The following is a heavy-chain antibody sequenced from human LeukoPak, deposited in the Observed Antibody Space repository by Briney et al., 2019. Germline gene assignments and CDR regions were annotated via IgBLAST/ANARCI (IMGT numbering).Heavy chain of an antibody. V-gene: IGHV4-31*03. Sequence: SEALSLTCTVSGGSISSGGFYWSWIRQHPGKGLEWIGYIYYSGSTYYNPSLKSRVTISVDTSKNQFSLKLSSVTAADTAVYYCARDSSGWTSYGMDVWGQGTTVTVSS. D-gene: IGHD6-19*01. CDR3: ARDSSGWTSYGMDV. J-gene: IGHJ6*02. CDR1: GGSISSGGFY. CDR2: IYYSGST.